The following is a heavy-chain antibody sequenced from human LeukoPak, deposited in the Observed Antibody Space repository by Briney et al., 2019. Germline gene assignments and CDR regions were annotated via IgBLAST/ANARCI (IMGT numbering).Heavy chain of an antibody. Sequence: SETLSLTCTVSGGSISSYYWSWIRQPAGKGLEWIGRIYSSGSTNYNPSLKSRVTMSVDTSKNQFSLKVTSVTAADTAVYYCARLGYASSAIYFQQWGQGTLVSVSS. D-gene: IGHD2-8*01. J-gene: IGHJ1*01. CDR3: ARLGYASSAIYFQQ. CDR2: IYSSGST. V-gene: IGHV4-4*07. CDR1: GGSISSYY.